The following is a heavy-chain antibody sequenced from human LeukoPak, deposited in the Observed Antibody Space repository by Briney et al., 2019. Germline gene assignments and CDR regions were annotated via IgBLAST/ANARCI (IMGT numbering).Heavy chain of an antibody. D-gene: IGHD2-15*01. Sequence: PGGSLRLSCAASGFTFSSYWMHWVRQAPGKGLVWVSHINGDGSVTGYADSVKGRFTISRANAKNTLYLQMNSLRAEDTAMYYCVRVRLIEDRSHWKCDLWGRGTLVTVSS. CDR2: INGDGSVT. J-gene: IGHJ2*01. CDR3: VRVRLIEDRSHWKCDL. CDR1: GFTFSSYW. V-gene: IGHV3-74*01.